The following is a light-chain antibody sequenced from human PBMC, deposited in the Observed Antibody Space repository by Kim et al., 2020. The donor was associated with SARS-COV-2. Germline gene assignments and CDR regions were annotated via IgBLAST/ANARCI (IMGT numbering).Light chain of an antibody. Sequence: SASVGDGVTITCRASQDIANYLVWYQQKPGKVPRVLVYAASALKSGVPSRFSGSRSGTDFTLTISNLQPEDVATYYCQKYDSAPWTFGQGTKLEI. J-gene: IGKJ1*01. CDR1: QDIANY. V-gene: IGKV1-27*01. CDR3: QKYDSAPWT. CDR2: AAS.